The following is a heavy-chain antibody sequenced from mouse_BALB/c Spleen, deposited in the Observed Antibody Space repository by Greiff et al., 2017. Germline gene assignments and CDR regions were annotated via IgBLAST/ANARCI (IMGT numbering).Heavy chain of an antibody. CDR3: ARGDGNAYAMDY. J-gene: IGHJ4*01. D-gene: IGHD2-1*01. CDR2: ISSGGSYT. CDR1: GFTFSSYG. V-gene: IGHV5-6*01. Sequence: EVQVVESGGDLVKPGGSLKLSCAASGFTFSSYGMSWVRQTPDKRLEWVATISSGGSYTYYPDSVKGRFTISRDNAKNTLYLQMSSLKSEDTAMYYCARGDGNAYAMDYWGQGTSVTVSS.